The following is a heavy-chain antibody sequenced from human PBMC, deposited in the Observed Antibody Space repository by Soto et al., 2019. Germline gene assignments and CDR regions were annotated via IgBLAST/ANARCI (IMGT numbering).Heavy chain of an antibody. Sequence: SETLSLTCAVSGGPISSGGYYWSWIRQHPGKGLEWIGYIYYSGSTYYNPSLKSRVTISVDTSKNQFSLKLSAVTAADTAVYYCARVFGFGGMDVWGQGTTVTVSS. D-gene: IGHD3-10*01. CDR1: GGPISSGGYY. V-gene: IGHV4-31*11. CDR3: ARVFGFGGMDV. CDR2: IYYSGST. J-gene: IGHJ6*02.